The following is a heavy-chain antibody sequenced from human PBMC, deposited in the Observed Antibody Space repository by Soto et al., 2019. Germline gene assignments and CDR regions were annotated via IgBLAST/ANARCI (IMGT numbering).Heavy chain of an antibody. CDR2: ISGSGDST. D-gene: IGHD4-17*01. CDR3: AKFYYGAEARADTLDI. Sequence: PGGSLRLSCAASRFTFSSYAMSWVRQAPGKGLEWVSAISGSGDSTYYADSVKGRFTVSRDKFKNTVYLQMDSLRPEDTAVYYCAKFYYGAEARADTLDIWGQGTLVTVSS. J-gene: IGHJ3*02. CDR1: RFTFSSYA. V-gene: IGHV3-23*01.